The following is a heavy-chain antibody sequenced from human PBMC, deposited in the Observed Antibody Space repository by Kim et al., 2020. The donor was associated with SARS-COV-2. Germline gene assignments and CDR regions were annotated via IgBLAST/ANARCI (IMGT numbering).Heavy chain of an antibody. V-gene: IGHV3-23*01. D-gene: IGHD2-21*01. J-gene: IGHJ4*02. CDR3: LKGGWGWIWDY. Sequence: GGSLRLSCTTSGFTFFGHAMSWVRQAPGKGLEWVSSFDGSDGTTYYVDSVKGRFSISRDDSGNTLYLQMSALRADDTATYYCLKGGWGWIWDYWGQGTLVTVSS. CDR1: GFTFFGHA. CDR2: FDGSDGTT.